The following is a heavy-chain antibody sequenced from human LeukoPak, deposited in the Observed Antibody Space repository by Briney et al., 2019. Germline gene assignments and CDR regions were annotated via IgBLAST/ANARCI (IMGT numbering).Heavy chain of an antibody. J-gene: IGHJ4*02. Sequence: TSETLSLTCTVSGYSISSGYYWVWIRQPPGKGLEWIGSIYRSGSTNYNPSLKSRVTISVDTSKNQFSLKVSSVTAADTAVYYCARGVPPSTSGWIDYWGQGTLVTVSS. D-gene: IGHD6-19*01. CDR1: GYSISSGYY. V-gene: IGHV4-38-2*02. CDR2: IYRSGST. CDR3: ARGVPPSTSGWIDY.